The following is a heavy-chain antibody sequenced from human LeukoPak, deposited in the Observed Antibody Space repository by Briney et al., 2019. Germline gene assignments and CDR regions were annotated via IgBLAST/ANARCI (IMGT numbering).Heavy chain of an antibody. V-gene: IGHV3-21*01. Sequence: GGSLRLSGAASGFTFSSYSMNWVRQAPGKGLEWVSSISSSSSYIYYADSVKGRFTISRDNAKNSLYLQMNSLIAEDTAVYYCASVIRRGGPFDYWGQGTLVTVSS. D-gene: IGHD3-10*01. J-gene: IGHJ4*02. CDR2: ISSSSSYI. CDR3: ASVIRRGGPFDY. CDR1: GFTFSSYS.